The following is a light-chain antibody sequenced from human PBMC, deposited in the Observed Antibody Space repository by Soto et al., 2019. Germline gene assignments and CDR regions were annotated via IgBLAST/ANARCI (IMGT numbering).Light chain of an antibody. Sequence: EIVLTQSPGTLSLSPGERATLSCRASQSVSRSFLAWYQQKPGQAPRLLLYGASSRATGIPDRFSGSGSGTDFTLTISRLEPEDSALYYCQQYDTSPRTFGQGTKLEI. CDR1: QSVSRSF. CDR3: QQYDTSPRT. V-gene: IGKV3-20*01. CDR2: GAS. J-gene: IGKJ2*01.